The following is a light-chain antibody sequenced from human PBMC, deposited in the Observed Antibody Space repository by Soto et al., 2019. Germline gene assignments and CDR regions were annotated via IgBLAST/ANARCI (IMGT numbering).Light chain of an antibody. CDR3: SSYTSSSTQV. V-gene: IGLV2-14*01. Sequence: QSALTQPASASGSPGQSITISCTGTSSDVGGYNYVSWYQQHPGKAPKLMIYEVSYRPSGVSNRFSGSKSGNTASLTISGLQAEDEADYYCSSYTSSSTQVFGTGTKVTVL. CDR1: SSDVGGYNY. CDR2: EVS. J-gene: IGLJ1*01.